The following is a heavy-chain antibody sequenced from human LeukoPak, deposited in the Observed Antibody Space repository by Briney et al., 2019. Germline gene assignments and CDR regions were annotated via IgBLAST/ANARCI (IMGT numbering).Heavy chain of an antibody. CDR1: GLTFSTYG. J-gene: IGHJ6*04. Sequence: PGGSPRLSCAASGLTFSTYGMSWVRQAPGKGLEWVSGISGSGGYTYYADSVKGRFTISRDNSKNTLYLQMNSLRAEDTAVYYCAKDLVDVAAVWGKGTTVTISS. CDR2: ISGSGGYT. D-gene: IGHD6-13*01. CDR3: AKDLVDVAAV. V-gene: IGHV3-23*01.